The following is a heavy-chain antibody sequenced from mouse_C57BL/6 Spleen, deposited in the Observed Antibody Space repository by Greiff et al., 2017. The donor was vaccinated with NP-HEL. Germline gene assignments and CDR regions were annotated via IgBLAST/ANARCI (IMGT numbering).Heavy chain of an antibody. CDR3: TRDDGYLFFDY. CDR1: GFTFSDAW. Sequence: EVQGVESGGGLVQPGGSMKLSCAASGFTFSDAWMDWVRQSPEKGLEWVAEIRNKANNHATYYAESVKGRFTISRDDSKSSVYLQMNSLRAEDTGIYYCTRDDGYLFFDYWGQGTTLTVSS. J-gene: IGHJ2*01. CDR2: IRNKANNHAT. V-gene: IGHV6-6*01. D-gene: IGHD2-3*01.